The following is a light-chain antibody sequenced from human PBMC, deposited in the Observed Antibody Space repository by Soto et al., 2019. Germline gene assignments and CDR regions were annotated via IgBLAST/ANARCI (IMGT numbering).Light chain of an antibody. Sequence: SYELTQSLSVSVALGQTAKITCGGNDIGSTNVHWYQQKPGQAPVLVIYRDAIRPSGIPERFSGSNSGNTATLTIDRAQAGDEAHYYCQVWHSSTVVFGGGTKVTVL. V-gene: IGLV3-9*01. J-gene: IGLJ2*01. CDR1: DIGSTN. CDR2: RDA. CDR3: QVWHSSTVV.